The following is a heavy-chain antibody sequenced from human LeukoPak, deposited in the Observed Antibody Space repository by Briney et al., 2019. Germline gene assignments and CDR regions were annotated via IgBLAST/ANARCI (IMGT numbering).Heavy chain of an antibody. CDR1: GFTITAYA. V-gene: IGHV3-23*01. CDR2: IGITSEYI. Sequence: GGSLRLSCAASGFTITAYAMSWVRQSPGKGLEWVSGIGITSEYIHYADSVKGRFAISRDNSKNTVYLEMSSLRAEDAAVYYCAKDPNGDYVGAFDTWGQGTMVIVSS. CDR3: AKDPNGDYVGAFDT. D-gene: IGHD4-17*01. J-gene: IGHJ3*02.